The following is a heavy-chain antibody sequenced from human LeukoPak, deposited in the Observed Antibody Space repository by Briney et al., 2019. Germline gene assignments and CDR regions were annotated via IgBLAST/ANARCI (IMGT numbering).Heavy chain of an antibody. V-gene: IGHV3-7*01. D-gene: IGHD5-24*01. Sequence: GGSLRLSCAASGFTFSSSWMNWVRQAPGMGLQWVGNINPEGSQTRFVDSVMGRFTMSKDNAKNALYLQMNNLRVEDTAVFYCAAWTDRGYNFWGQGTVVTVSS. CDR1: GFTFSSSW. CDR2: INPEGSQT. CDR3: AAWTDRGYNF. J-gene: IGHJ4*02.